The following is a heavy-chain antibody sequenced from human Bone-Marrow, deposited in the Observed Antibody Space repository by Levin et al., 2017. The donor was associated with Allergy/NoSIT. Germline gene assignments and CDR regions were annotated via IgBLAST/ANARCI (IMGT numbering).Heavy chain of an antibody. Sequence: GGSLRLSCAASGFTFSDAWMTWVRQAPGKGLEWVGRIKSKTDGGTPDYAAPVKGRFTISRDDSENTLFLQMNSLKTDDTAVYHCTTEPDAAVAQFYGLDVWGQGTTVTVSS. CDR2: IKSKTDGGTP. V-gene: IGHV3-15*01. D-gene: IGHD6-13*01. J-gene: IGHJ6*02. CDR1: GFTFSDAW. CDR3: TTEPDAAVAQFYGLDV.